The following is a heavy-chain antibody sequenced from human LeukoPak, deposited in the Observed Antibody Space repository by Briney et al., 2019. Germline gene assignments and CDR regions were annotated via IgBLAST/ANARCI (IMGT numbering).Heavy chain of an antibody. V-gene: IGHV3-30*02. Sequence: PGGSLRLSCAASGFTFSSYGMHWVRQAPGKGLEWVAFIRYDGSNKYYADSVKGRFTISRDNSKNTLYLQMNSLRAEDTAVYYCAKDEKLGRTISYFDYWGQGTLVTVSS. CDR3: AKDEKLGRTISYFDY. J-gene: IGHJ4*02. D-gene: IGHD2-8*01. CDR1: GFTFSSYG. CDR2: IRYDGSNK.